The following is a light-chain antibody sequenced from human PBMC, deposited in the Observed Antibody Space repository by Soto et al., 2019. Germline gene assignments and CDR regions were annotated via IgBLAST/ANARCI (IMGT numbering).Light chain of an antibody. CDR1: QSIRTF. CDR3: QQSDSAPFT. J-gene: IGKJ3*01. CDR2: ATS. V-gene: IGKV1-39*01. Sequence: DIQMTQSPSSLSASVGDRVTITCRASQSIRTFLNWFQQKPGKAPNLLIHATSSLQSGVPSRFSSSGSGTDFILIISSLQPEDFATYYCQQSDSAPFTFGPGTKVDIK.